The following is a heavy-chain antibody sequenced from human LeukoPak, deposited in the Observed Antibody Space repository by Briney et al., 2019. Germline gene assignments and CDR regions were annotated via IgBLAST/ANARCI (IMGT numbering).Heavy chain of an antibody. CDR3: AKASTTLYYDFWSGYPSRY. CDR1: GFTFSSYA. J-gene: IGHJ4*02. CDR2: TSGSGGTT. D-gene: IGHD3-3*01. Sequence: GGSLRLSCAASGFTFSSYAMSWVRQAPGKGLEWVSATSGSGGTTYYADSVKGRFTISRDNSKNTLHLQMNSLRAEDTAVYYCAKASTTLYYDFWSGYPSRYWGQGALVTVSS. V-gene: IGHV3-23*01.